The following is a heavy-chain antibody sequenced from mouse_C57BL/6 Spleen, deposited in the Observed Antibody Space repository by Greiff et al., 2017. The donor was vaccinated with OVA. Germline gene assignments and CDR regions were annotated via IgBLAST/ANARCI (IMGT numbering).Heavy chain of an antibody. CDR3: ARSAELGDFDY. J-gene: IGHJ2*01. CDR1: GYTFTSYW. D-gene: IGHD4-1*01. Sequence: VQLQQPGAELVKPGASVKLSCKASGYTFTSYWMHWVKQRPGQGLEWIGMIHPNSGSTNYNEKFKSKATLTVDKSSSTAYMQLSSLTSEDSAVYYCARSAELGDFDYWGQGTTLTVSS. V-gene: IGHV1-64*01. CDR2: IHPNSGST.